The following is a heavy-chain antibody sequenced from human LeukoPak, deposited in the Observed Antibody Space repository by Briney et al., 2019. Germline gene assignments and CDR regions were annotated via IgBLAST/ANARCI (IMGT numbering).Heavy chain of an antibody. CDR2: ICTGGST. Sequence: GGSLRLSCAASGFTISSNYMSWVRQAPGKGLEWVSVICTGGSTSYADPVKGRFTISRDSSKNTLFLQMNSLRVEDTAVYYCARASTLRTGDAHWGQGTLVTVSS. V-gene: IGHV3-66*01. D-gene: IGHD7-27*01. J-gene: IGHJ4*02. CDR3: ARASTLRTGDAH. CDR1: GFTISSNY.